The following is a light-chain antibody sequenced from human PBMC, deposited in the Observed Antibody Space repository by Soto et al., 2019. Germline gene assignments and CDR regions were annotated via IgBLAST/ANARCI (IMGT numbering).Light chain of an antibody. CDR3: SSYTSSSLVV. CDR2: DVS. J-gene: IGLJ2*01. Sequence: QCALTQPASVSGSPGQSITISCTGTSSDVGGYNYVSWYQQHPGKAPKLMIYDVSNRPSGVSNRFSGSKSGNTASLTISGLQAEDEADYYCSSYTSSSLVVFGGGTKLTVL. CDR1: SSDVGGYNY. V-gene: IGLV2-14*01.